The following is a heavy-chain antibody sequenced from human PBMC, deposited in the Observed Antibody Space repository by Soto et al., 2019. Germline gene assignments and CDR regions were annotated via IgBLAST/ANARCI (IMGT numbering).Heavy chain of an antibody. CDR3: ARAPRDAIPDC. J-gene: IGHJ4*02. V-gene: IGHV4-59*01. CDR1: NGSISNFY. Sequence: PSETLSLTCIVSNGSISNFYWTWIRQPPGKGLEWIGFVSYSGSTNYNPSLKSRVTISLHTSKNQFSLKLTSVTAADTAVYYCARAPRDAIPDCWGQGTLVTGLL. CDR2: VSYSGST.